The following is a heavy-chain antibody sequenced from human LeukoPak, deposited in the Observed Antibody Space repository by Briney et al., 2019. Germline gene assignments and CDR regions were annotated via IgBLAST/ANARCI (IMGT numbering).Heavy chain of an antibody. J-gene: IGHJ4*02. CDR3: ARVGIAVADQYYFDY. CDR2: INAGNGNT. V-gene: IGHV1-3*01. Sequence: ASVKVSCKASGYTFTSYAMHWVRQAPGQRLEWMGWINAGNGNTKYSQKFQGRVTITMDTSASTAYMELSSLRSEDTAVYYCARVGIAVADQYYFDYWGQGTLVTVSS. CDR1: GYTFTSYA. D-gene: IGHD6-19*01.